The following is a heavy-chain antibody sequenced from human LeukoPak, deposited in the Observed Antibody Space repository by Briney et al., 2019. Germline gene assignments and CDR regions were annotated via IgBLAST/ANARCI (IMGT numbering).Heavy chain of an antibody. D-gene: IGHD3-3*01. J-gene: IGHJ5*02. CDR3: ARDNRITIFGVVGWFDP. Sequence: ASVKVSCKASGYTFTSYYMHWVRQAPGQGLEWMGVISPSGGSTTYAQKFQGRVTITRDTSASTAYMELSSLRSEDMAVYYCARDNRITIFGVVGWFDPWGQGTLVTVSS. CDR2: ISPSGGST. V-gene: IGHV1-46*01. CDR1: GYTFTSYY.